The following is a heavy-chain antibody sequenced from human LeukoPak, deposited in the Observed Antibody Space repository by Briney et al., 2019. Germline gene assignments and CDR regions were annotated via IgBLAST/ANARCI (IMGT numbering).Heavy chain of an antibody. CDR1: GYTFTSYG. CDR2: ISAYNGNT. Sequence: ASVKVSCKASGYTFTSYGISWVRQAPGQGLEWMGWISAYNGNTNYAQKLQGRVTMTTDTSTSTAYMELRSLRSDDTAVYYCAGDLGLWFGTHDAFDIWGQGTMVTVSS. CDR3: AGDLGLWFGTHDAFDI. J-gene: IGHJ3*02. V-gene: IGHV1-18*01. D-gene: IGHD3-10*01.